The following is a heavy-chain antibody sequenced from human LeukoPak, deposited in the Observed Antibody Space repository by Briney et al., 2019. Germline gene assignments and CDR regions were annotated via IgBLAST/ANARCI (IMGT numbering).Heavy chain of an antibody. CDR1: GDSISSGGYY. CDR3: AALLGDGSIDY. Sequence: PSETLSLTCTVSGDSISSGGYYWTWIRQHPGQGLEWIGYICYNGSTYYNPSLKSRVTMSVDTSKNQFSLKLSSVTAADTAVYYCAALLGDGSIDYWGQGTLVTVSS. V-gene: IGHV4-31*03. J-gene: IGHJ4*02. CDR2: ICYNGST. D-gene: IGHD2-21*02.